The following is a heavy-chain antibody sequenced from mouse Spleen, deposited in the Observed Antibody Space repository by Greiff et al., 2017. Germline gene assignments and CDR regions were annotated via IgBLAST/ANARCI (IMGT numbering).Heavy chain of an antibody. Sequence: QVQLKQSGAELVRPGASVTLSCKASGYTFTDYEMHWVKQTPVHGLEWIGAIDPETGGTAYNQKFKGKATLTADKSSSTAYMELRSLTSEDSAVYYCTRSEYYGPFAYWGQGTLVTVSA. D-gene: IGHD1-2*01. CDR1: GYTFTDYE. J-gene: IGHJ3*01. CDR3: TRSEYYGPFAY. CDR2: IDPETGGT. V-gene: IGHV1-15*01.